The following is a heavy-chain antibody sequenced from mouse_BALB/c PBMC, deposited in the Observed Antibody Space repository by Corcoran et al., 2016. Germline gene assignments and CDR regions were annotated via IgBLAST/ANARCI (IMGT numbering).Heavy chain of an antibody. CDR2: IYPYNGGT. D-gene: IGHD1-1*01. J-gene: IGHJ1*01. CDR3: AREGFYYGSSYHFDV. Sequence: EVQLQQSGPELVKPGASVKISCKVSGYTFTDYNMHWVKQSHGKSLEWIGYIYPYNGGTGYNQKFKSKATLTVDNSSSTAYMELRSLTSEDSAVYYCAREGFYYGSSYHFDVWGAGTTVTVSS. CDR1: GYTFTDYN. V-gene: IGHV1S29*02.